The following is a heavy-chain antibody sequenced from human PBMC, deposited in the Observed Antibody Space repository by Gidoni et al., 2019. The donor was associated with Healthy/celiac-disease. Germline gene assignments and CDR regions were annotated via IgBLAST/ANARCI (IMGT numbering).Heavy chain of an antibody. Sequence: EVQQAHSGVEEKTPGVSLNITFKGSGSSFPSYWHGWVRQMPGKGLEWIGIIYPVDSDTRYSQSFQGQVTISADKSISTAYLQWSSLKASDTAMYCCARHAKEQWLGWFDPWGQGTLVTVSS. CDR1: GSSFPSYW. J-gene: IGHJ5*02. V-gene: IGHV5-51*01. D-gene: IGHD6-19*01. CDR3: ARHAKEQWLGWFDP. CDR2: IYPVDSDT.